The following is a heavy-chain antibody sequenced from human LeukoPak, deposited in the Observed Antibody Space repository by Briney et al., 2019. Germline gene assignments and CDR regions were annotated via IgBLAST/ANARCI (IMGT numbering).Heavy chain of an antibody. CDR1: GYTFTGYY. J-gene: IGHJ4*02. Sequence: ASVKVSCKASGYTFTGYYMHWVRQAPGQGLEWMGWINPNSGGTNYAQKFQGRVTMTRDTSISTAYMELSRLRSDDTAVYYCARGGPSIAVAGPLDFDYWGQGTLVTVSS. CDR2: INPNSGGT. CDR3: ARGGPSIAVAGPLDFDY. V-gene: IGHV1-2*02. D-gene: IGHD6-19*01.